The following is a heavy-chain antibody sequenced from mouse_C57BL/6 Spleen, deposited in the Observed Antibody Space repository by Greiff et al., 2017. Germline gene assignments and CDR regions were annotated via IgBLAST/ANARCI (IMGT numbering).Heavy chain of an antibody. J-gene: IGHJ3*01. CDR2: ISDGGSYT. V-gene: IGHV5-4*01. CDR3: ANYGSFAY. CDR1: GFTFSSYA. D-gene: IGHD1-1*01. Sequence: EVQGVESGGGLVKPGGSLKLSCAASGFTFSSYAMSWVRQTPEKRLEWVATISDGGSYTYYPDNVKGRFTISRDNAKNNLYLQMSHLKSEDTAMYYCANYGSFAYWGQGTLVTVSA.